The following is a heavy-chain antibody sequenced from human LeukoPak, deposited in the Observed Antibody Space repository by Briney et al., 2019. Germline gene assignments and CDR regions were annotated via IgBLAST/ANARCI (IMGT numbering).Heavy chain of an antibody. CDR3: ARVMGSYDYVWGSYRYYFDY. CDR1: GFTFSSYS. D-gene: IGHD3-16*02. CDR2: ISSSSSSYI. V-gene: IGHV3-21*01. J-gene: IGHJ4*02. Sequence: GVALRLSCAASGFTFSSYSMNWVRQAPGKGLEWVSSISSSSSSYIYYADSVKGRFTISRDNAKNSLYLQMNSLRAEDTAVYYCARVMGSYDYVWGSYRYYFDYWGQGTLVTVSS.